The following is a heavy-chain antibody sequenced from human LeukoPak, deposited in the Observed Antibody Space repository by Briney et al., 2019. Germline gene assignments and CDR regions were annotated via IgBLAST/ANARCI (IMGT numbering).Heavy chain of an antibody. CDR1: GYTFTSYG. V-gene: IGHV1-18*04. CDR3: ARWYYDILTGYYALYYFDY. Sequence: ASVKVSCKASGYTFTSYGISWVRQPPGQGLEWVGWINAYNGNTNYAQKLQGRVNMTTGTSTSTAYMELRSLKSDDTAVYYCARWYYDILTGYYALYYFDYWGQGTLVTVSS. D-gene: IGHD3-9*01. J-gene: IGHJ4*02. CDR2: INAYNGNT.